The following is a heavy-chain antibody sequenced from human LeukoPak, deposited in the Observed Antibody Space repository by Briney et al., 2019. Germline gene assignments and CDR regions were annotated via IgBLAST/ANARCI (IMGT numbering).Heavy chain of an antibody. CDR3: ARVSYVEPYYDFWSGYYPRPFDY. V-gene: IGHV3-7*01. CDR2: IKQDGSEK. J-gene: IGHJ4*02. D-gene: IGHD3-3*01. CDR1: GFTFSSYW. Sequence: GGSPRLSCAASGFTFSSYWMSWVRQAPGKGLEWVANIKQDGSEKYYVDSVKGRFTISRDNAKNSLYLQMNSLRAEDTAVYYCARVSYVEPYYDFWSGYYPRPFDYWGQGTLVTVSS.